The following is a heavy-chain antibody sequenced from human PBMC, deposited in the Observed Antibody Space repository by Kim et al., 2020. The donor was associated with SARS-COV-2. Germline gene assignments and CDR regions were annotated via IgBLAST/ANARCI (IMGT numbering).Heavy chain of an antibody. V-gene: IGHV7-4-1*02. CDR3: ARDPSGAKLLWFGELLRSSGAFDI. D-gene: IGHD3-10*01. CDR2: INTNTGNP. Sequence: ASVKVSCKASGYTFTSYAMNWVRQAPGQGLEWMGWINTNTGNPTYAQGFTGRFVFSLDTSVSTAYLQISSLKAEDTAVYYCARDPSGAKLLWFGELLRSSGAFDIWGQGTMVTVSS. J-gene: IGHJ3*02. CDR1: GYTFTSYA.